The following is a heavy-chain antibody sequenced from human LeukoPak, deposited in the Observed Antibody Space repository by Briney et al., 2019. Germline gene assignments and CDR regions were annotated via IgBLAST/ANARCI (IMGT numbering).Heavy chain of an antibody. CDR3: AREAYCSSTSCYLRDYYYYYMDV. V-gene: IGHV4-4*07. D-gene: IGHD2-2*01. Sequence: SETLSLTCTVSGGSISSYYWSWIRQPAGKGLEWIGRIYTSGSTNYNPSLKSRVTMSVDTSKNQFSLKLSSVTAADTAVYYCAREAYCSSTSCYLRDYYYYYMDVWGKGTTVTVSS. CDR2: IYTSGST. CDR1: GGSISSYY. J-gene: IGHJ6*03.